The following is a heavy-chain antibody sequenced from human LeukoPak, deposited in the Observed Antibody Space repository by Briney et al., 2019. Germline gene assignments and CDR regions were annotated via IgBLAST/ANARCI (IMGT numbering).Heavy chain of an antibody. D-gene: IGHD4-17*01. V-gene: IGHV3-9*01. CDR3: VKDVYGDYTLYWFDP. CDR1: GFTFNNYA. CDR2: ISWNSDSI. Sequence: PGRSLRLSCAASGFTFNNYAMHWVRQAPGKGLEWVSGISWNSDSIGYADSVKGRFTISRDNAKNSLYLQMNSLRVEDTALYYCVKDVYGDYTLYWFDPWGQGTLVTVSS. J-gene: IGHJ5*02.